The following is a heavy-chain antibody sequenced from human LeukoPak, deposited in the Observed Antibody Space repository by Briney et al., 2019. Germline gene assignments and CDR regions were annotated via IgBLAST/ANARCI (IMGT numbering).Heavy chain of an antibody. CDR3: ARGSPYYDILTGYPHDDY. Sequence: ASVKVSCKASGGTFSSYAISWVRQAPGQGLEWMGWISAYNGNTNYAQKLQGRVTMTTDTSTSTAYMELRSLRSDDTAVYYCARGSPYYDILTGYPHDDYWGQGTLVAVSS. J-gene: IGHJ4*02. CDR2: ISAYNGNT. V-gene: IGHV1-18*01. D-gene: IGHD3-9*01. CDR1: GGTFSSYA.